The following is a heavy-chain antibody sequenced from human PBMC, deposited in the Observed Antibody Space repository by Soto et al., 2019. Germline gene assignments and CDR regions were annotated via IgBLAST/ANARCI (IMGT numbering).Heavy chain of an antibody. Sequence: PSETLSLTCTVSGGSVSSGSYYWSWIRQPPGKGLEWIGYIYYSGSTNYNPSLKSRVTISVDTSKNQFSLKLSSVTAADTAVYYCASTIVLVPAAMKEDWFDPWGQGTLVTVSS. CDR1: GGSVSSGSYY. CDR3: ASTIVLVPAAMKEDWFDP. D-gene: IGHD2-2*01. V-gene: IGHV4-61*01. J-gene: IGHJ5*02. CDR2: IYYSGST.